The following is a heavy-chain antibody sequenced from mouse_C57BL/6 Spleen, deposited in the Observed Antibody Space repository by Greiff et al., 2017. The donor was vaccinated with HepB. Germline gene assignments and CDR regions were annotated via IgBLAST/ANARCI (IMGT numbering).Heavy chain of an antibody. J-gene: IGHJ4*01. CDR1: GFSLTSYG. Sequence: VMLVESGPGLVAPSQSLSITCTVSGFSLTSYGVHWVRQPPGKGLEWLVVIWSDGSTTYNSALKSRLSISKDNSKSQVFLKMNSLQTDDTAMYYCARHGITTVVATNYAMDYWGQGTSVTVSS. D-gene: IGHD1-1*01. CDR2: IWSDGST. V-gene: IGHV2-6-1*01. CDR3: ARHGITTVVATNYAMDY.